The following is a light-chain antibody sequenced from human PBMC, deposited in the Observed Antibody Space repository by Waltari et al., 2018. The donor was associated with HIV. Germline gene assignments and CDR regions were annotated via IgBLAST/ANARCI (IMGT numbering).Light chain of an antibody. CDR3: QQRSNGPPWYS. CDR2: DAS. Sequence: EIVLTQSPATLSLSPGERATLSCRASQSVSSYSAWYQQKPGQAPRLLIYDASNRATCTPARFSGSGSVTDFTLTMSSLEPEDFAVYYCQQRSNGPPWYSFGQGTKLEIK. V-gene: IGKV3-11*01. CDR1: QSVSSY. J-gene: IGKJ2*03.